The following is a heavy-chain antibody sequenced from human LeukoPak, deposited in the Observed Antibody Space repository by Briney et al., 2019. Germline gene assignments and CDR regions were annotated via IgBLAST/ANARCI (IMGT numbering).Heavy chain of an antibody. CDR1: GGSFRSYA. J-gene: IGHJ4*02. Sequence: SVKVSCKAAGGSFRSYASSWGRQAHGQGLEWMGGIIPIFGTANYAQKFQGRVTITADESTSTAYMELSSLRSEDTAVYYCASGLSGYDSWNPFDYWGQGTLVTVSS. D-gene: IGHD5-12*01. CDR3: ASGLSGYDSWNPFDY. V-gene: IGHV1-69*13. CDR2: IIPIFGTA.